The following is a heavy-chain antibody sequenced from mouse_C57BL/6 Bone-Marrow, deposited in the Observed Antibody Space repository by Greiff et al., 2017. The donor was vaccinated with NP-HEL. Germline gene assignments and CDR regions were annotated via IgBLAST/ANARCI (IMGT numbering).Heavy chain of an antibody. CDR3: ARNGGYYEVWFAY. J-gene: IGHJ3*01. CDR2: IWTGGGT. D-gene: IGHD2-3*01. V-gene: IGHV2-9-1*01. CDR1: GFSLTSYA. Sequence: VHLVESGPGLVAPSQSLSITCTVSGFSLTSYAISWVRQPPGKGLEWLGVIWTGGGTNYNSALNSRLSISKDNSKSQVFLKMNSLQTDDTARYCCARNGGYYEVWFAYWGQGTLVTVSA.